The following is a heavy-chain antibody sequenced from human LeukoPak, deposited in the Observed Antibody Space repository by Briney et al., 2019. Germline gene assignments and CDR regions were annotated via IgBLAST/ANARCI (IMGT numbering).Heavy chain of an antibody. J-gene: IGHJ4*02. V-gene: IGHV1-46*01. Sequence: ASVKVSCKASGYTFTSYGIIWVRQAPGQGLEWMGIINPSGGSTSYAQKFQGRVTMTRDTSTSTVYMELSSLRSEDTAVYYCAREGSYYDFWSGYYNTPLFDYWGQGTLVTVSS. CDR1: GYTFTSYG. D-gene: IGHD3-3*01. CDR3: AREGSYYDFWSGYYNTPLFDY. CDR2: INPSGGST.